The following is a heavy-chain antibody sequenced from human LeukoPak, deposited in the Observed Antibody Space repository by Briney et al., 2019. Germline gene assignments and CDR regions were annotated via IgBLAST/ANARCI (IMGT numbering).Heavy chain of an antibody. CDR2: IRYDGSNK. Sequence: GGSLRLSCAASGFTFSSYGMHWVRQAPGKGLEWVAFIRYDGSNKYYADSVEGRFTISRDNSKNTLYLQMNSLRAEDTAVYYCAKDPQLYGGNYYYYMDVWGKGTTVTISS. J-gene: IGHJ6*03. V-gene: IGHV3-30*02. D-gene: IGHD4-23*01. CDR1: GFTFSSYG. CDR3: AKDPQLYGGNYYYYMDV.